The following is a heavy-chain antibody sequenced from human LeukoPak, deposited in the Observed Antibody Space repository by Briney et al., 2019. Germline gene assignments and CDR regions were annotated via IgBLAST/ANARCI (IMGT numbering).Heavy chain of an antibody. J-gene: IGHJ4*02. Sequence: PGGSLRLSCEASGFTSISYWMSWVRQAPGKGLEWVSGISWNSFSIAYADSVKGRFTISRDNAKNSLCLQINSLRAEDTALYYCAKLTSTGKAPFDDWGQGTLVTVSS. CDR1: GFTSISYW. CDR3: AKLTSTGKAPFDD. D-gene: IGHD2-8*02. V-gene: IGHV3-9*02. CDR2: ISWNSFSI.